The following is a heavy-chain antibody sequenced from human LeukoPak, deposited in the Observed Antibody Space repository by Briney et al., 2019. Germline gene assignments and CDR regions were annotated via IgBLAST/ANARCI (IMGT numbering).Heavy chain of an antibody. Sequence: PGGSLRLSCAVSVFTFANSWMAWVRQAPGKGLEWVANIKQDGSTKHYADSLKGRFTISRDNPKNSLFLQMNNLRADDTAIYYCTRDTIGSLDYWGQGILVTVAS. CDR1: VFTFANSW. CDR3: TRDTIGSLDY. CDR2: IKQDGSTK. J-gene: IGHJ4*02. V-gene: IGHV3-7*01. D-gene: IGHD1-26*01.